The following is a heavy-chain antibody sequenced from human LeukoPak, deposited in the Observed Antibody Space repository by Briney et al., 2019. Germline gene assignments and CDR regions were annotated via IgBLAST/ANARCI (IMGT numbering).Heavy chain of an antibody. J-gene: IGHJ4*02. Sequence: GGSLRLSCAASGFTFSSYAMHWVRQAPGKGLEWVAVISYDGSNKYYADSVKGRFTISRDNSKNTLYLQMNSLRAEDTAVYYCARDLRYYYDSSGMPVFGPLDYWGQGTLVTVSS. D-gene: IGHD3-22*01. CDR3: ARDLRYYYDSSGMPVFGPLDY. CDR1: GFTFSSYA. V-gene: IGHV3-30-3*01. CDR2: ISYDGSNK.